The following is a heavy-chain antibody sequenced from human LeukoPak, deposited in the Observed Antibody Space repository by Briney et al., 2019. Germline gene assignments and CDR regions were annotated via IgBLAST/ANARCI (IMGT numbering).Heavy chain of an antibody. CDR2: IQYSGST. Sequence: PSETLSLTCTVSGGSISSYHWSWIRQSPGKGLEWLGYIQYSGSTNRNPSLKSRVTISVDTSKNQFSLKLSSVTAADTAAYDCASLIYDSSGYYFDKWGQGTLVTVSS. D-gene: IGHD3-22*01. V-gene: IGHV4-59*08. CDR1: GGSISSYH. CDR3: ASLIYDSSGYYFDK. J-gene: IGHJ4*02.